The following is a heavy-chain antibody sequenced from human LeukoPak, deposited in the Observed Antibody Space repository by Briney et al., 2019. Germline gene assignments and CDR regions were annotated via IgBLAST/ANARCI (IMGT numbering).Heavy chain of an antibody. CDR3: AKVGFSEMEWLLYSDH. CDR2: ISGSSGHT. Sequence: PGGSLRLSCAASGFTFTSSAMNWVRQAPGKGLEWVSGISGSSGHTYYADSVKGRFTISRDNSKNTLYLQMNSLRAEDTAVYYCAKVGFSEMEWLLYSDHWGQGTLVTVSS. D-gene: IGHD3-3*01. V-gene: IGHV3-23*01. CDR1: GFTFTSSA. J-gene: IGHJ4*02.